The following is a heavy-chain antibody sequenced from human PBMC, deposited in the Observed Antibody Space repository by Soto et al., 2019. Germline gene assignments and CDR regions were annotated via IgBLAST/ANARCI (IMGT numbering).Heavy chain of an antibody. V-gene: IGHV4-30-2*01. J-gene: IGHJ4*02. CDR2: IYHSGST. Sequence: QLQLQESGSGLVKPSQTLSLTCAVSGGSISNGGYSWSWIRQPPGQGLEWIGYIYHSGSTYYNPSLKSRVPISVDRSKNQCSLRLSSVTAADTAVYYCAGGIAARPLGYWGQGTLVTVSS. CDR3: AGGIAARPLGY. D-gene: IGHD6-6*01. CDR1: GGSISNGGYS.